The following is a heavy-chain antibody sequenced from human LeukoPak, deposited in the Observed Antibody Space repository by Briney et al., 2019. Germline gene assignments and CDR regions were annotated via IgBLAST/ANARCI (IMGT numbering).Heavy chain of an antibody. CDR3: AKAWGEYQLLLGY. Sequence: GGSLRLSCAASGFTFDDYTMHWVRQAPGKGLEWVSLISWDGGSTYYADPVKGRFTISRDNSKNSLYLQMNSLRTEDTALYYCAKAWGEYQLLLGYWGQGTLVTVSS. V-gene: IGHV3-43*01. D-gene: IGHD2-2*01. J-gene: IGHJ4*02. CDR2: ISWDGGST. CDR1: GFTFDDYT.